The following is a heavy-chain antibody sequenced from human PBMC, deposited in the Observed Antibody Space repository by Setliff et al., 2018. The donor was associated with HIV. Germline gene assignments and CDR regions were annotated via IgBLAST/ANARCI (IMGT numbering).Heavy chain of an antibody. CDR1: GGSISSCGYY. CDR2: IFYNENT. V-gene: IGHV4-31*03. CDR3: ARGRPFGKFVDYFDS. D-gene: IGHD2-21*01. J-gene: IGHJ4*02. Sequence: SETLSLTCTVSGGSISSCGYYWNWIRQHPGKGLEWIGYIFYNENTQYDPSLKSRVSMSVDTSKNQFSLNLRTVTAADTAIYFCARGRPFGKFVDYFDSWGQGKLVTVS.